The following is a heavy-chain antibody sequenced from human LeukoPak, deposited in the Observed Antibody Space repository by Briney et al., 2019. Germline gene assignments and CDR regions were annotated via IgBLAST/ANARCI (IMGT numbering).Heavy chain of an antibody. D-gene: IGHD3-22*01. CDR2: ISFSDGRT. Sequence: GGSLRLSCAASGFTFSNRAMSWVRQAPGKGLEWVSGISFSDGRTYYADSVKGRFTISGDNSKNTLYLQMNSLRAEDTAVYYCAKDLSFTYYYGSSGVHYFEHWGQGTLVTVSS. CDR3: AKDLSFTYYYGSSGVHYFEH. CDR1: GFTFSNRA. J-gene: IGHJ4*02. V-gene: IGHV3-23*01.